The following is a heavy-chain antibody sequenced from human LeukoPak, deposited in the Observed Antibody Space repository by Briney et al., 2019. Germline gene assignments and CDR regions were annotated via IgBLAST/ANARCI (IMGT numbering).Heavy chain of an antibody. CDR2: IYYSGST. Sequence: SETLSLTCNVSGDSISSYYWSWIRQPPGKGLGWIGHIYYSGSTNYNPSLRSRVTTSIDTSKKQLSLKLSSVTAADTAVYYCAREGRGLINSWFDPWGQGTLVTVSS. CDR1: GDSISSYY. V-gene: IGHV4-59*01. CDR3: AREGRGLINSWFDP. D-gene: IGHD3-10*01. J-gene: IGHJ5*02.